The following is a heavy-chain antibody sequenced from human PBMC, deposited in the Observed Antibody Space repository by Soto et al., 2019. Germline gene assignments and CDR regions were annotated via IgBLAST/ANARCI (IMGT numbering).Heavy chain of an antibody. CDR2: ISSSSSTI. CDR3: ARNVLLWFGDLGPFDY. Sequence: GGSLRLSCAASGFTFSSYSMNWVRQAPGKGLEWVSYISSSSSTIYYADSVKGRFTISRDNAKNSLYLQMNSLRAEDTAVYYCARNVLLWFGDLGPFDYWGQGTLVTVSS. D-gene: IGHD3-10*01. CDR1: GFTFSSYS. V-gene: IGHV3-48*01. J-gene: IGHJ4*02.